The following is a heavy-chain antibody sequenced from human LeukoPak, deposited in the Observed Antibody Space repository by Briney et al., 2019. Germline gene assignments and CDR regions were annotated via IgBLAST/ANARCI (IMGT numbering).Heavy chain of an antibody. CDR2: MNPNSGNT. Sequence: ASVKVSCKASGYTFTSYDINWVRQATGQGLEWMGWMNPNSGNTGYAQKSQGRVTMTRNTSISTAYMELSSLRSEDTAVYYCAREGGAFDWFDPWGQGTLVTVSS. V-gene: IGHV1-8*01. J-gene: IGHJ5*02. D-gene: IGHD3-16*01. CDR1: GYTFTSYD. CDR3: AREGGAFDWFDP.